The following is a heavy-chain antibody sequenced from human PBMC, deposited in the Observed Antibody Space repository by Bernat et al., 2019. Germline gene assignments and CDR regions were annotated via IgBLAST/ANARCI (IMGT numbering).Heavy chain of an antibody. J-gene: IGHJ3*02. CDR2: IYPVDSDT. CDR3: AGSGYGDRPNDAFDI. V-gene: IGHV5-51*01. CDR1: GYSFTSYC. D-gene: IGHD4-17*01. Sequence: EVQLVQSGAEVKKPGESLKISCKGSGYSFTSYCIGWVRQMPGKGLEWMGIIYPVDSDTRYSPSFQGQVTISADKSISTAYLQWSSLKASDTAMYYCAGSGYGDRPNDAFDIWGQGTMVTVSS.